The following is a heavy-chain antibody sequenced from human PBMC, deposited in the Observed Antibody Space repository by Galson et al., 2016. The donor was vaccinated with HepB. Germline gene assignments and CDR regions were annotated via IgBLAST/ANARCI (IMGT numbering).Heavy chain of an antibody. V-gene: IGHV3-15*07. CDR2: IKSRTDGGTT. CDR1: GFTFTNAW. D-gene: IGHD3-10*01. Sequence: SLRLSCAASGFTFTNAWMSWVRQAPGKGLEWVGRIKSRTDGGTTDYAAPVKGRFTISRDDSKNTLYLQMNSLKSEDTGVYYCITLFRGVIWGQGTLVTVSS. J-gene: IGHJ4*02. CDR3: ITLFRGVI.